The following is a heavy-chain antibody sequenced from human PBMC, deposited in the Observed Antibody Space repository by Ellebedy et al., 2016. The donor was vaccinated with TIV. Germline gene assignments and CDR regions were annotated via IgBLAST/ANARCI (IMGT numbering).Heavy chain of an antibody. V-gene: IGHV3-30*03. Sequence: GESLKISCAASGFTFSSYSMNWVRQAPGKGLEWVAVISYDGSNKYYADSVKGRFTISRDNSKNTLYLQMNSLRAEDTAVYYCAREGWFGELPNTWGQGTLVTVSS. CDR2: ISYDGSNK. J-gene: IGHJ4*02. D-gene: IGHD3-10*01. CDR3: AREGWFGELPNT. CDR1: GFTFSSYS.